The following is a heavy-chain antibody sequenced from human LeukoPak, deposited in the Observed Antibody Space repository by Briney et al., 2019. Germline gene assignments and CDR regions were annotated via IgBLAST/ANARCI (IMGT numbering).Heavy chain of an antibody. CDR2: IYYSGST. CDR3: ALGYSYGPIMYYFDY. Sequence: SETLSLTCTVSGGSISSGGYYWSWIRQHPGKGLEWIGYIYYSGSTYYNPSLKSRVTISVDTSKNQFSLKLSSVTAADTAVYYCALGYSYGPIMYYFDYWGQGTLVTVSS. D-gene: IGHD5-18*01. CDR1: GGSISSGGYY. V-gene: IGHV4-31*03. J-gene: IGHJ4*02.